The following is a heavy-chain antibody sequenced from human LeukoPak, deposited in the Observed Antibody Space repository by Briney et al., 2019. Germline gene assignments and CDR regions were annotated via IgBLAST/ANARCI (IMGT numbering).Heavy chain of an antibody. CDR2: ISSSSSYI. J-gene: IGHJ1*01. V-gene: IGHV3-21*04. Sequence: GGSLRLSCAASGFTFSSYSMNWVRQAPGKGLEWVSSISSSSSYIYYADSVKGRFTISRDNAKNSLYLQMNSLRAEDTAVYYCAKEIYGDSTGGRFQHWGQGTLVTVSS. D-gene: IGHD4-17*01. CDR1: GFTFSSYS. CDR3: AKEIYGDSTGGRFQH.